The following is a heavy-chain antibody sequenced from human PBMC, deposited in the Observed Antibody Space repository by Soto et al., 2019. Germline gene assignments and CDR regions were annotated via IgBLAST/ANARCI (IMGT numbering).Heavy chain of an antibody. CDR1: GDTFSNYV. Sequence: QVQLVQSGAEVKKPGSSVKVACKVSGDTFSNYVINWVRQAPGQGLEWMGAIVPIFRTANYAQKFQGRVTITADESTSTAYMELSGLRSDDTATYYCARETSAPGTFREDASDIWGQGTLVTVSS. V-gene: IGHV1-69*12. CDR3: ARETSAPGTFREDASDI. CDR2: IVPIFRTA. D-gene: IGHD6-13*01. J-gene: IGHJ3*02.